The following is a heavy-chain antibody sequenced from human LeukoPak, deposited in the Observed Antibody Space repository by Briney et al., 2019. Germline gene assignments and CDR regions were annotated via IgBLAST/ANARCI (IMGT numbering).Heavy chain of an antibody. J-gene: IGHJ4*02. CDR2: INTDGSST. Sequence: GGSLRLSCAASGFTFSSYWMHWVHQAPGKGLVWVSRINTDGSSTSYADSVKGRFTISRDNAKNTLYLQMNSLRAEDTAVYYCARGGYSSSSPFDYWGQGTLVTVSS. CDR1: GFTFSSYW. CDR3: ARGGYSSSSPFDY. D-gene: IGHD6-6*01. V-gene: IGHV3-74*01.